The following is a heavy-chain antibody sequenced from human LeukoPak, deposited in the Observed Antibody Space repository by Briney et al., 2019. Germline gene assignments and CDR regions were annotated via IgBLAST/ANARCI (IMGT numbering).Heavy chain of an antibody. J-gene: IGHJ3*02. Sequence: KPSETLSLTCAVYGGSFSGYYWSWIRQPPGKGLEWIGNIFYSGSTYYSPSLRSRVTISLDTSRNQFSLKLNSVTAADTAVYYCANGYGLVDIWGQGTMVTVSS. CDR2: IFYSGST. CDR1: GGSFSGYY. V-gene: IGHV4-34*12. D-gene: IGHD3-10*01. CDR3: ANGYGLVDI.